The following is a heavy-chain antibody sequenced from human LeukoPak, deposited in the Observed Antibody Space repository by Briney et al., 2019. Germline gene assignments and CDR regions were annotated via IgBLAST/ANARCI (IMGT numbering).Heavy chain of an antibody. CDR2: ISYDGSNK. J-gene: IGHJ4*02. Sequence: PGGSLRLSCVASGFTFSSYAMHLVRQAPGKGLEWVAVISYDGSNKYYADSVKGRFTISRDNSKNTLYLQMNSLRAEDTAVYYCAREGMQLWARGEFDYWGQGTLVTVSS. V-gene: IGHV3-30-3*01. CDR3: AREGMQLWARGEFDY. CDR1: GFTFSSYA. D-gene: IGHD5-18*01.